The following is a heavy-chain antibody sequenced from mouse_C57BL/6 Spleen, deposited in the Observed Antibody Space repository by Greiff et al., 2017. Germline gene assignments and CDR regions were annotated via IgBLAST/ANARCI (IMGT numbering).Heavy chain of an antibody. CDR3: ASPVTTFDY. CDR1: GYTFTSYG. V-gene: IGHV1-81*01. D-gene: IGHD2-1*01. J-gene: IGHJ2*01. Sequence: QVQLQQSGAELARPGASVKLSCKASGYTFTSYGISWVKQRTGQGLEWIGEIYPRSGNTYYNEKFKGKATLTADKSSSTAYMELRSLTSEDSAVYFCASPVTTFDYWGQGTTLTVSS. CDR2: IYPRSGNT.